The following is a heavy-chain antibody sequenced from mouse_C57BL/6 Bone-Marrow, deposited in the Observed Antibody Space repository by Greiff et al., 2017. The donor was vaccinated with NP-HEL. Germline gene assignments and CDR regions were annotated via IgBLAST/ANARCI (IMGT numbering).Heavy chain of an antibody. V-gene: IGHV7-1*01. J-gene: IGHJ3*01. CDR1: GFTFSDFY. D-gene: IGHD1-1*01. CDR2: SRNKANDYTT. Sequence: EVKLVESGGGLVQSGRSLRLSCATSGFTFSDFYMEWVRQAPGKGLEWIAASRNKANDYTTEYSASVKGRFIVSRDTSQSILYLQMNALRAEDTAIYYCARGYYYVRFAYWGQGTLVTVSA. CDR3: ARGYYYVRFAY.